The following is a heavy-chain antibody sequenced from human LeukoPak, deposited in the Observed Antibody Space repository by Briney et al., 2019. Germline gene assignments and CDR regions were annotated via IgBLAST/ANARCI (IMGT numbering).Heavy chain of an antibody. CDR2: ISAYNGNT. CDR1: GYTFTSYG. J-gene: IGHJ3*02. D-gene: IGHD3-10*01. V-gene: IGHV1-18*01. CDR3: ARQPAWVTMVRGVSPFDI. Sequence: ASVKVSCKASGYTFTSYGISWVRQAPGQGLERMGWISAYNGNTNYAQKLQGRVTMTTDTSTSTAYMELRSLRSDDTAVYYCARQPAWVTMVRGVSPFDIWGQGTMVTVSS.